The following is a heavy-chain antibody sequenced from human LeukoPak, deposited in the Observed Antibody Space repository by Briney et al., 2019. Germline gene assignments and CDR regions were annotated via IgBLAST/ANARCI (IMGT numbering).Heavy chain of an antibody. CDR2: ISHSGNT. CDR1: GYSISSTYY. CDR3: ARVNAPVASFDY. Sequence: SETLSLTCTVSGYSISSTYYGAWIRQPPGKGLEWIATISHSGNTYYTPSLESRLTISLDTSKKHFSLRLSSVTAADTAGYYCARVNAPVASFDYWGLGTLVAVSS. V-gene: IGHV4-38-2*02. J-gene: IGHJ4*02. D-gene: IGHD1-1*01.